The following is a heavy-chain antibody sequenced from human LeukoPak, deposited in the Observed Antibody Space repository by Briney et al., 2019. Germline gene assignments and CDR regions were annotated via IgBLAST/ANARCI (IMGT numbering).Heavy chain of an antibody. J-gene: IGHJ4*02. CDR2: IIPIFGTS. V-gene: IGHV1-69*01. CDR1: GGSFSSYA. Sequence: SSVKVSCKASGGSFSSYAISWVRQAPGQGLEWMGGIIPIFGTSNYAQKFQGRVTITADESTSTAYMELSSLRSEDTAVYYCARDYYGSGSYYKPFDYWGQGTLVTVSS. D-gene: IGHD3-10*01. CDR3: ARDYYGSGSYYKPFDY.